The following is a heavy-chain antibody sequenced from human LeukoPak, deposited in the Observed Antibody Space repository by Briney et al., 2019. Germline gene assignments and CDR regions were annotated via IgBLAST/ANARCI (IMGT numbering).Heavy chain of an antibody. V-gene: IGHV4-34*01. D-gene: IGHD3-22*01. CDR3: ARDRRNYYDSSGYTRRFDY. J-gene: IGHJ4*02. Sequence: PSETLSLTCAVYGGSFSGYYWSWIRQPPGKGLEWIGEINHTGSTNHNPSLKSRVTISVDTSKNQFSLKLSSVTAADTAVYYCARDRRNYYDSSGYTRRFDYWGQGTLVTVSS. CDR2: INHTGST. CDR1: GGSFSGYY.